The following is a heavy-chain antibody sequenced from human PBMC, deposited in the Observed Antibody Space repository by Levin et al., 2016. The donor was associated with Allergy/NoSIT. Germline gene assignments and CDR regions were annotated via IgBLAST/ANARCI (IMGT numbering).Heavy chain of an antibody. CDR2: IYYSGST. Sequence: WIRQPPGKGLEWIGYIYYSGSTNYNPSLKSRVTISVDTSKNQFSLKLSSVTAADTAVYYCARDINKGGRYFDLWGRGTLVTVSS. D-gene: IGHD1-14*01. CDR3: ARDINKGGRYFDL. V-gene: IGHV4-59*01. J-gene: IGHJ2*01.